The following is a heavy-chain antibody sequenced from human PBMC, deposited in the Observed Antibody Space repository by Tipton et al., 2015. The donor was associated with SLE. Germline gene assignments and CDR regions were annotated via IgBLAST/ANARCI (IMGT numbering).Heavy chain of an antibody. V-gene: IGHV4-39*07. Sequence: TLSLTCTVSGGSISSGRYYWSWIRQHPGKGLEWIGEINHSGSTNYKPSFKGRVIMSVDTYKNQFSLILNYLTAADTAVYYCARGLNYGSGNCYFDQWGQGSLVSVSS. CDR2: INHSGST. CDR3: ARGLNYGSGNCYFDQ. D-gene: IGHD3-10*01. J-gene: IGHJ4*02. CDR1: GGSISSGRYY.